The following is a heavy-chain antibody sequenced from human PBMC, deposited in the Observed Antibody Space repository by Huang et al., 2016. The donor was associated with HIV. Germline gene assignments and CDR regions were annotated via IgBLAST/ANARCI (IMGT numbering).Heavy chain of an antibody. CDR2: IRNDGMKK. CDR3: AKGDYYDSSGYHPGYFDY. V-gene: IGHV3-30*02. Sequence: VQLIESGGGVVQPGKSLRLSCATSGFILSNYGMHWVRQAPGKGLKWVEFIRNDGMKKNYADSVRGGFTGGRDNGNNTLFLQMRSLGVDDTAVYYCAKGDYYDSSGYHPGYFDYWGQGILVTVSS. CDR1: GFILSNYG. J-gene: IGHJ4*02. D-gene: IGHD3-22*01.